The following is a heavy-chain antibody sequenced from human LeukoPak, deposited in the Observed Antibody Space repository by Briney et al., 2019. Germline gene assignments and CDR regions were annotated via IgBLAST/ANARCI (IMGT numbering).Heavy chain of an antibody. V-gene: IGHV4-59*01. J-gene: IGHJ4*02. CDR3: ARVRSYSSSWYRGWYYFDY. Sequence: SETLSLTCTVSGGSISSYYWSWIRQPPGKGLEWIGYIYYSGSTNYNPSLKSRVTISVDTSKNQFSLKLSSVTAADTAVYYCARVRSYSSSWYRGWYYFDYWGQGTLVTVSS. CDR1: GGSISSYY. CDR2: IYYSGST. D-gene: IGHD6-13*01.